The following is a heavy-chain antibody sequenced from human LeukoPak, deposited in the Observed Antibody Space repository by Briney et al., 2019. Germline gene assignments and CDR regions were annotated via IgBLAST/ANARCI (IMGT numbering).Heavy chain of an antibody. CDR1: GGSISSSSYY. CDR2: IYYSGST. V-gene: IGHV4-39*01. J-gene: IGHJ4*02. D-gene: IGHD6-13*01. CDR3: ARRTAAGKGAFDY. Sequence: SETLSLTCTVSGGSISSSSYYWGWIRQPPGKGLECIGSIYYSGSTYYNPSLKSRVTISVDTSNNQFSLKLSSVTAADTAVYYCARRTAAGKGAFDYWGQGTLVTVSS.